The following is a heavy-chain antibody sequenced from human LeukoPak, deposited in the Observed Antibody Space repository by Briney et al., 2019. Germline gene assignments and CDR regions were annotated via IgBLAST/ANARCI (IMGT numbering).Heavy chain of an antibody. J-gene: IGHJ4*02. Sequence: PGGSLRLSCAASGFTFSSYVMNWIRQPPGKGLEWIGSIYYSGSTYYNPSLKSRVTISVDTSKNQFSLKLSSVTAADTAVYYCACHAPQGSDFDYWGQGTLVTVSS. CDR1: GFTFSSYV. CDR2: IYYSGST. CDR3: ACHAPQGSDFDY. V-gene: IGHV4-39*07.